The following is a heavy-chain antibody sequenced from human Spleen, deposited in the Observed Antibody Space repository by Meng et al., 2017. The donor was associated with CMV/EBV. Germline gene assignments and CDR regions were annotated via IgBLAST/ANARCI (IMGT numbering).Heavy chain of an antibody. V-gene: IGHV3-23*01. Sequence: GESLKISCGASGFTFSIYEMNWVRQAPGKGLEWVSAISGSGGSTYYADSVKGRFTISRDNSKNTLYLQMNSLRAEDTAVYYCANQLLYDAWGQGTLVTVSS. CDR3: ANQLLYDA. CDR2: ISGSGGST. D-gene: IGHD4-23*01. CDR1: GFTFSIYE. J-gene: IGHJ5*02.